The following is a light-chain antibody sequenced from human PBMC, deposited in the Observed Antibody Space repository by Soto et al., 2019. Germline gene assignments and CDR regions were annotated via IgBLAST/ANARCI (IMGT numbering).Light chain of an antibody. Sequence: EIVLTQSPCTLSLSPGERATLSCRASQSVSSSYLAWYQQKPGQAPRLLIFGAANRATGIPDRFSGSGSGTDFTLTISGLEPEDFAVYYCQRYGNSPPYTFGQGTKVDI. CDR2: GAA. CDR3: QRYGNSPPYT. V-gene: IGKV3-20*01. J-gene: IGKJ2*01. CDR1: QSVSSSY.